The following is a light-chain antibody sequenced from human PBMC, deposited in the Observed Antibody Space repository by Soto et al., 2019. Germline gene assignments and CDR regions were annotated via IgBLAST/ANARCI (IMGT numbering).Light chain of an antibody. CDR2: EVE. CDR3: QSYDNSLSVYV. J-gene: IGLJ1*01. CDR1: GRDIGAYNY. Sequence: QSVLTQPASVSGSPGQSITISCTGSGRDIGAYNYVSWYQQHPGKAPKLIIYEVENRPSGVSNRFSASKSAFTASLTISGLQAEDEADYYCQSYDNSLSVYVFGTGTKVTVL. V-gene: IGLV2-14*01.